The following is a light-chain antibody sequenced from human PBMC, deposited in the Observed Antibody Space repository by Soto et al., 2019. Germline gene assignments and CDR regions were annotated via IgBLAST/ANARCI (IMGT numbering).Light chain of an antibody. J-gene: IGLJ2*01. CDR1: RSNIGSNT. V-gene: IGLV1-44*01. CDR2: SNN. Sequence: QSVLTQPPSASGTPGQRVTISCSGSRSNIGSNTVNWYQQLPGTAPKLLIYSNNQRPSGVPDRFSGSKSGTSASLAISGLRSEDEADYYCAAWDDSLNAVVFGGGTKLTVL. CDR3: AAWDDSLNAVV.